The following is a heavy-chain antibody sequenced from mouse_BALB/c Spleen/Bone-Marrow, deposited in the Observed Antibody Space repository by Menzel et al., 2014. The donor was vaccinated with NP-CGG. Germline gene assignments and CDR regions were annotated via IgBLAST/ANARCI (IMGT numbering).Heavy chain of an antibody. Sequence: QVQLQQSGAELVKPGASVKLSCKASGYTFTSYWMHWVKQRPGQGLEWIGEIDPSTGRTDYNKKFKSQATLTVDKSSSTAYMHLSSLTSEDSAVCYCARINGYDYWGQGTTLTVSS. CDR2: IDPSTGRT. CDR1: GYTFTSYW. CDR3: ARINGYDY. D-gene: IGHD2-2*01. V-gene: IGHV1S81*02. J-gene: IGHJ2*01.